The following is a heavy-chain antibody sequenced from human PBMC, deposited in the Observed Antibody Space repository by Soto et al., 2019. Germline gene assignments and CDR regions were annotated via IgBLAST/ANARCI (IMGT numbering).Heavy chain of an antibody. J-gene: IGHJ4*02. CDR1: GFTFSNAW. D-gene: IGHD5-18*01. CDR2: IKSKTDGGTT. Sequence: GGSLRLSCAASGFTFSNAWMNWVRQAPGKGLEWVGRIKSKTDGGTTDYAAPVKGRFTISRDDSKNTLYLQMNSLKTEDTAVYYCTTLNGYRGGYFDYWGQGTLVTVSS. V-gene: IGHV3-15*07. CDR3: TTLNGYRGGYFDY.